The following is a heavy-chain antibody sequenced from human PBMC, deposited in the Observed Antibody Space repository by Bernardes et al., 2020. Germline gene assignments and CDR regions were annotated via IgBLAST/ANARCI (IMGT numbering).Heavy chain of an antibody. CDR1: GYTFTGYY. D-gene: IGHD3-22*01. V-gene: IGHV1-2*02. CDR3: ARVAYSDTSGYYIDY. CDR2: INPNSGDT. Sequence: ASVKVSCKASGYTFTGYYIHWVRQAPGQGLEWMGWINPNSGDTNYAQKFQGRVTMTGDTSISTAYMELNRLTSDDTAVYYCARVAYSDTSGYYIDYWGQGTLVTVSS. J-gene: IGHJ4*02.